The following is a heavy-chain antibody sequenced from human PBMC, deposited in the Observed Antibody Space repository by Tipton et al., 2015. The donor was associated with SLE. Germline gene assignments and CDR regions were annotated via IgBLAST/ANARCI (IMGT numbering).Heavy chain of an antibody. V-gene: IGHV3-64*01. D-gene: IGHD6-13*01. CDR3: AREGDSSSWLGYYYYMDV. J-gene: IGHJ6*03. Sequence: SLRLSCAASGFTFSSYAMHWVRQAPGKGLEYVSAIRSNGGSTYYANSVKGRFTISRDNSKNTLYLQMGSLRAEDMAVYYCAREGDSSSWLGYYYYMDVWGKGTTVTISS. CDR2: IRSNGGST. CDR1: GFTFSSYA.